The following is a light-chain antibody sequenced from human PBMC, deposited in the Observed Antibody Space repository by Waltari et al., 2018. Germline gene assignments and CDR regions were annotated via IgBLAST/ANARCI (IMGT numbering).Light chain of an antibody. V-gene: IGKV1-39*01. Sequence: IQVTQSPSTLSASVGDRVTITCRASRSLDNYLNWYQHKPGKAPNLLIYAESSLQSGVPSRFSGSGYGTDFTLTISSLQPEDFATYYCQQSYSILGPFGQGTRLEI. CDR3: QQSYSILGP. CDR2: AES. J-gene: IGKJ5*01. CDR1: RSLDNY.